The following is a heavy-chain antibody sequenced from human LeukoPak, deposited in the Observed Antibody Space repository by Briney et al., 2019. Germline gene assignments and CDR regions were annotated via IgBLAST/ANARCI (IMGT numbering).Heavy chain of an antibody. CDR1: GFTFSSHW. D-gene: IGHD3-22*01. V-gene: IGHV3-74*01. CDR2: INSDGSST. CDR3: ARDKSSGYWFIDY. J-gene: IGHJ4*02. Sequence: PGGSMRLSCAASGFTFSSHWMHWVRQAPGKGLVWVSRINSDGSSTNYADAVKGRFTVSRDNAKYTLYLQVNSLRAEDTAVYYCARDKSSGYWFIDYWGQGTLVTVSS.